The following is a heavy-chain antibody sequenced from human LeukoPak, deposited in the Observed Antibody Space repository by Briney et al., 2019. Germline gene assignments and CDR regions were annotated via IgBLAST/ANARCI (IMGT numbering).Heavy chain of an antibody. CDR3: ARDPSVYCATTSCYDLDY. CDR2: ISSGSTTV. V-gene: IGHV3-48*04. D-gene: IGHD2-2*01. Sequence: GGSLRLSCAASGFTFSRYSMNWVRQAAGKGLEWVAYISSGSTTVHYADSVKGRFTISRDNAKNSVYLQMDSLRAEDTALYYCARDPSVYCATTSCYDLDYWGQGTPVTVSS. CDR1: GFTFSRYS. J-gene: IGHJ4*02.